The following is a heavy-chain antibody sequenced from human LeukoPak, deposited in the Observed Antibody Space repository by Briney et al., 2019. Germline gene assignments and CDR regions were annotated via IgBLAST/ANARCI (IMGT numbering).Heavy chain of an antibody. D-gene: IGHD2-2*01. Sequence: PGGSLRLSCAASGFTFSSYAMSWVRQAPGKGLEWVSAISGSGGSTYYAASVKGRFTISRDNSKNTLYLQMNSLRAEDTAVYYCAKGAAIQGYYYYMDVWGKGTTVTVSS. J-gene: IGHJ6*03. V-gene: IGHV3-23*01. CDR1: GFTFSSYA. CDR3: AKGAAIQGYYYYMDV. CDR2: ISGSGGST.